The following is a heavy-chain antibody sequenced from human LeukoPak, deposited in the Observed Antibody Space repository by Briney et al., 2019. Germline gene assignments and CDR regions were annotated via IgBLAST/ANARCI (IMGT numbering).Heavy chain of an antibody. Sequence: GGSLRLSCAASGFTFSNYAMHWVRQAPGEGLEWVAVISYDGSNKYSEESAKGRFTISRDNSKNTLYLQMDSLRAEDTAVYYCATRSCGRTGCPLWPLDFWGQGTLVMVSS. CDR2: ISYDGSNK. V-gene: IGHV3-30-3*01. J-gene: IGHJ4*02. D-gene: IGHD2-2*01. CDR3: ATRSCGRTGCPLWPLDF. CDR1: GFTFSNYA.